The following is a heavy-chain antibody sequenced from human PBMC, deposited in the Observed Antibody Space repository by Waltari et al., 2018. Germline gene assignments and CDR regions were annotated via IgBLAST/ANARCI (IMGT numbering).Heavy chain of an antibody. CDR1: GGSISSSSYY. J-gene: IGHJ4*02. CDR3: ARHGVVATISFLNY. D-gene: IGHD5-12*01. CDR2: IYYSGST. V-gene: IGHV4-39*01. Sequence: QLQLQESGPGLVKPSETLSLTCTVSGGSISSSSYYWGWIRQPPGKGLEWIGSIYYSGSTDYNPSLKSRVTISVDTSKNQFSLKLSSVTAADTAVYYCARHGVVATISFLNYWGQGTLVTVSS.